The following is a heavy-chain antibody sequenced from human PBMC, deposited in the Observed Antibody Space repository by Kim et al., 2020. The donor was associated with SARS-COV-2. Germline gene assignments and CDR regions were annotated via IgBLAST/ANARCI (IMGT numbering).Heavy chain of an antibody. Sequence: VKGRFTISRDNSKNTLYLQMNSLRAEDTAVYYCAKRLSITIFGVVSSMDVWGQGTTVTVSS. J-gene: IGHJ6*02. V-gene: IGHV3-23*01. D-gene: IGHD3-3*01. CDR3: AKRLSITIFGVVSSMDV.